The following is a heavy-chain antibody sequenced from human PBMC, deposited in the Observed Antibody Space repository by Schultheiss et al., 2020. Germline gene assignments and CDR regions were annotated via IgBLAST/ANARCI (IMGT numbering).Heavy chain of an antibody. CDR2: ISVSGDST. CDR1: IFTFTSSA. V-gene: IGHV3-23*01. D-gene: IGHD2-15*01. Sequence: GGSLRLSCAASIFTFTSSAMTWVRQAPGKGLEWVSTISVSGDSTYYADSVKGRFTISRGNSKNTLFLQMNSLRAEDTAVYYCAKSSGYCSGGSCHATDFYLDYWGRGALGNVYS. J-gene: IGHJ4*02. CDR3: AKSSGYCSGGSCHATDFYLDY.